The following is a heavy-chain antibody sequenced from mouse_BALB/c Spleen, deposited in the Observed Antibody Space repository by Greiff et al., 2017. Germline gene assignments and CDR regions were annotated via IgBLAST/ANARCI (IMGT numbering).Heavy chain of an antibody. Sequence: EVKVEESGGGLVKPGGSLKLSCAASGFTFSSYAMSWVRQSPEKRLEWVAEISSGGSYTYYPDTVTGRFTISRDNAKNTLYLEMSSLRSEDTAMYYCARVYGNYPYAMDYWGQGTSVTVSS. CDR3: ARVYGNYPYAMDY. V-gene: IGHV5-9-4*01. D-gene: IGHD2-1*01. J-gene: IGHJ4*01. CDR2: ISSGGSYT. CDR1: GFTFSSYA.